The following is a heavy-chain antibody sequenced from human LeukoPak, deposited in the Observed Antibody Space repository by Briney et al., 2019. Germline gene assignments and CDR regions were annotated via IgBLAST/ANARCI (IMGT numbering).Heavy chain of an antibody. Sequence: GGSLRLSCAASGFTFNNYNMNWVRQAPGKGLEWVSSITSSSTYIYYADSVKGRFTISRDNAKNSLYLQMDSLRPEDTAVYYCARAHNWKYGTFDYWGQGTLVTVSS. J-gene: IGHJ4*02. CDR2: ITSSSTYI. V-gene: IGHV3-21*01. D-gene: IGHD1-7*01. CDR1: GFTFNNYN. CDR3: ARAHNWKYGTFDY.